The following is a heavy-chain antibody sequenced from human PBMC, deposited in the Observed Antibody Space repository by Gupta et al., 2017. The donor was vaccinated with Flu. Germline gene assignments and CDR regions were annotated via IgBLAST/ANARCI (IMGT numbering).Heavy chain of an antibody. D-gene: IGHD3-22*01. J-gene: IGHJ6*02. CDR2: IIPILGIA. CDR1: GGTFSSYT. V-gene: IGHV1-69*02. Sequence: QVQLVQSGAEVKKPGSSVKVSCKASGGTFSSYTISWVRPAPGQGLEWMGRIIPILGIANYAQKFQGRVTITADKSTSTAYMELSSLRSEDTAVYYCARTYYYDSSGYDYYGMDVWGQGTTVTVSS. CDR3: ARTYYYDSSGYDYYGMDV.